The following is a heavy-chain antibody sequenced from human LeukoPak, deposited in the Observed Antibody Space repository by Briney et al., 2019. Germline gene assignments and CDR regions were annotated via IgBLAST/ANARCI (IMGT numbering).Heavy chain of an antibody. J-gene: IGHJ4*02. D-gene: IGHD3-10*01. CDR3: VRGGVADGNYFGD. CDR1: GFAYDHCS. Sequence: HAGGSLRLSCVGSGFAYDHCSMNWVRQAPGKGLEWLSYITGDNKAYYADSLKGRFVISRDNAKNSVYLQMNSLSVEDTAVHYCVRGGVADGNYFGDWGQGTVVTVSS. CDR2: ITGDNKA. V-gene: IGHV3-48*01.